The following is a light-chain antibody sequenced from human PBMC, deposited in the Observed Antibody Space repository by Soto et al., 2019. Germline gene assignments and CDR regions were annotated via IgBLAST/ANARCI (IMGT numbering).Light chain of an antibody. CDR2: EVS. CDR3: GSYGGGNNFYV. J-gene: IGLJ1*01. Sequence: QSVPTQPPSASGSPGQSVTISCTGTSSDIGTYDYVSWYQHLPDKAPKLIIYEVSKRPSGVPDRFSGSKSGNTASLTVSGLQAEDEGDYYCGSYGGGNNFYVFGTGTKGTVL. V-gene: IGLV2-8*01. CDR1: SSDIGTYDY.